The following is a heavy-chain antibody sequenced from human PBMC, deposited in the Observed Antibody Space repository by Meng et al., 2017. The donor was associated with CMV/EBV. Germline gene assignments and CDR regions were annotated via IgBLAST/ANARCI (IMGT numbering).Heavy chain of an antibody. CDR3: ARGVKSGYSGYDLAVYYFDY. CDR1: GFTFSSYW. J-gene: IGHJ4*02. Sequence: GGSLRLSCAASGFTFSSYWMSWVRQAPGKGLEWVANIKQDRGEKYYVDSVKGRFTISRDNAKNSLYLQMNSLRAEDTAVYYCARGVKSGYSGYDLAVYYFDYWGQETLVTVSS. V-gene: IGHV3-7*01. CDR2: IKQDRGEK. D-gene: IGHD5-12*01.